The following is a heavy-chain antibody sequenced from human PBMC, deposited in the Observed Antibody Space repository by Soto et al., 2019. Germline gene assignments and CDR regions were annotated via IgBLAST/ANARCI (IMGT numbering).Heavy chain of an antibody. V-gene: IGHV3-53*01. Sequence: GGSLRLSCAASGFTVSSNYMSWVRQAPGKGLEWVSVIYSGGSTYYADSVKGRFTISRDNSKNTLYLQMNSLRAEDTAVYYCARYLAAAGLADYYYGMDVWGQGTTVTVSS. CDR1: GFTVSSNY. CDR3: ARYLAAAGLADYYYGMDV. D-gene: IGHD6-13*01. J-gene: IGHJ6*02. CDR2: IYSGGST.